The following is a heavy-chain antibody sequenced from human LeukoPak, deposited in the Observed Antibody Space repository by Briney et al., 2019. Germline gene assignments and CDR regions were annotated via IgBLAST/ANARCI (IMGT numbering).Heavy chain of an antibody. Sequence: NSGGSLRLSCAASGFTFSNAWMSWARQEPGRGREWVGRIKSKTDGGTTDYAAHVQCRVTISRDDSKNTLYLQKNSMKTDNTAGYYCTTVSGRYDRWGQGTLVTVSS. J-gene: IGHJ5*02. CDR2: IKSKTDGGTT. D-gene: IGHD7-27*01. CDR3: TTVSGRYDR. CDR1: GFTFSNAW. V-gene: IGHV3-15*01.